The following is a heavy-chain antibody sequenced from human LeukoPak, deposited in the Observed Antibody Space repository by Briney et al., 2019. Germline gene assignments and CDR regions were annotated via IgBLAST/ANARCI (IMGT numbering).Heavy chain of an antibody. D-gene: IGHD3-22*01. CDR1: GLIFDDYT. CDR2: ISSSSSYI. CDR3: ARVSDSSGYWYYFDY. Sequence: GGSLRLSCAASGLIFDDYTMNWVRQAPGKGLEWVSSISSSSSYIYYADSVKGRFTISRDNAKNSLYLQMNSLRAEDTAVYYCARVSDSSGYWYYFDYWGQGTLVTVSS. V-gene: IGHV3-21*01. J-gene: IGHJ4*02.